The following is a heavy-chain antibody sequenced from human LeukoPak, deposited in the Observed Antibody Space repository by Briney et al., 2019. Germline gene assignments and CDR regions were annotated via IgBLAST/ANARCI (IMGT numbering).Heavy chain of an antibody. D-gene: IGHD6-13*01. Sequence: SETLSLTCTVSGGSISSSSYYWGWIRQPPGKGLEWIGSIYYSGSTYYNPSLKSRVTISVDTSKNQFSLKLSSVTAADTAVYYCARDGRLSGIAAAGTVHWVHWGTSSPLGFDYWGQGTLVTVSS. CDR3: ARDGRLSGIAAAGTVHWVHWGTSSPLGFDY. CDR2: IYYSGST. V-gene: IGHV4-39*07. CDR1: GGSISSSSYY. J-gene: IGHJ4*02.